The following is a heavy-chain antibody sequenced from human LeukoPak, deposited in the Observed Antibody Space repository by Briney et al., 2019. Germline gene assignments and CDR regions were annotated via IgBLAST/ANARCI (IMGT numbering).Heavy chain of an antibody. CDR3: ARDGYYGSGSYYNRVDY. CDR1: GDSVSSNSAA. J-gene: IGHJ4*02. D-gene: IGHD3-10*01. CDR2: TYYRSKWYN. Sequence: SQTLSLTCAISGDSVSSNSAAWNWIRQSLSRGLEWLGRTYYRSKWYNDYAVSVKSRITINPDTSKNQFSLQLNSVTPEDTAVYYCARDGYYGSGSYYNRVDYWGQGTLVTVSS. V-gene: IGHV6-1*01.